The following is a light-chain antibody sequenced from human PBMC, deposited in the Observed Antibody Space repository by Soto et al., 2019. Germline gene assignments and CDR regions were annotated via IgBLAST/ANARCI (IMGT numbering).Light chain of an antibody. CDR2: LDSDGSH. V-gene: IGLV4-69*01. J-gene: IGLJ2*01. Sequence: QLVLTQSPSASASLGASVKLTCTLSSLHSSNAIAWHQQQPEKGPRYLMKLDSDGSHTKGDAIPDRFSGSSSGAERYLTISSLQSEDEADYYCQTWGTGIHVVFGGGTKVTVL. CDR1: SLHSSNA. CDR3: QTWGTGIHVV.